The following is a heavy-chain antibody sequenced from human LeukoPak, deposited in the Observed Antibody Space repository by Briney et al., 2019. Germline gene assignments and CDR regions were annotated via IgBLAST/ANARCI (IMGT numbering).Heavy chain of an antibody. D-gene: IGHD1-26*01. V-gene: IGHV4-39*07. CDR2: IYYSGST. Sequence: SETLSLTCTVSGGSISSSSYYWGWIRQPPGKGLEWIGSIYYSGSTYYNPSLKSRVTISVDTSKNQFSLKLSSVTAADTAVYYCARLAPGDLWGQGTLVTVSS. J-gene: IGHJ4*02. CDR3: ARLAPGDL. CDR1: GGSISSSSYY.